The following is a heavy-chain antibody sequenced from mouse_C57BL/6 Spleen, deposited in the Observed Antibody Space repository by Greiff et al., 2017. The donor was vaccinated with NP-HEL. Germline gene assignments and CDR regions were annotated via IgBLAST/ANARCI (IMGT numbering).Heavy chain of an antibody. CDR2: IYPGDGDT. D-gene: IGHD5-1-1*01. Sequence: VKLQESGPELVKPGASVKISCKASGYAFSSSWMNWVKQRPGKGLEWIGRIYPGDGDTNYNGKFKGKATLTADKSSSTAYMQLSSLTSEDSAVYFCARFRYLYAMDYWGQGTSVTVSS. J-gene: IGHJ4*01. V-gene: IGHV1-82*01. CDR1: GYAFSSSW. CDR3: ARFRYLYAMDY.